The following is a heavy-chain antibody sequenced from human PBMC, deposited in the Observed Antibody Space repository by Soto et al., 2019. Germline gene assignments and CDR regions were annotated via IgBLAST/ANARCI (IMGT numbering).Heavy chain of an antibody. V-gene: IGHV3-33*01. CDR2: IWYDGSNK. J-gene: IGHJ4*02. D-gene: IGHD3-10*01. CDR1: GFTFSSYG. Sequence: QVQLVESGGGVVQPGRSLRLSCAASGFTFSSYGIHWVRQAPGKGLEWVAFIWYDGSNKYYADSVKGRFTISRDNSRDTLYLQMNSLRAEDTAVYYCARDLVPGDFYFDYCGQGTLVTVSS. CDR3: ARDLVPGDFYFDY.